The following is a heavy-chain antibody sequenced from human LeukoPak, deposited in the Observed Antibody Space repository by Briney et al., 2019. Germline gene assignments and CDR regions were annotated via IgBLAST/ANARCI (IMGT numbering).Heavy chain of an antibody. V-gene: IGHV4-59*01. CDR2: INNSGST. J-gene: IGHJ4*02. Sequence: PSETLSLTCTVSGGSISSSYWSWIRQPPGKGLEWIGYINNSGSTNYNFSLKSRVTISVDTSKNQVSLTLSSVTAADTAVYYCARGGYTYGFDYWGQGTLVTVS. CDR3: ARGGYTYGFDY. D-gene: IGHD5-18*01. CDR1: GGSISSSY.